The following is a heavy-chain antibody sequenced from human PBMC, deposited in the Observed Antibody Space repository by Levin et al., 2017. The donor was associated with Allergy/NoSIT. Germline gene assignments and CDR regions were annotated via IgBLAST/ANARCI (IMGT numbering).Heavy chain of an antibody. CDR2: ISAYNGNT. Sequence: ASVKVSCKASGYTFTSYGISWVRQAPGQGLEWMGWISAYNGNTNYAQKLQGRVTMTTDTSTSTAYMELRSLRSDDTAVYYCARDRTGGRGYYDFWSGYWRGSMDVWGQGTTVTVSS. CDR3: ARDRTGGRGYYDFWSGYWRGSMDV. J-gene: IGHJ6*02. CDR1: GYTFTSYG. D-gene: IGHD3-3*01. V-gene: IGHV1-18*01.